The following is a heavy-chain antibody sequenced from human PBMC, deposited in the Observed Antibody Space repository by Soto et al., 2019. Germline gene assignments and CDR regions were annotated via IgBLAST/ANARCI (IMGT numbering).Heavy chain of an antibody. V-gene: IGHV4-30-2*01. J-gene: IGHJ4*02. Sequence: SETLSLTCAFSGGSISSGGYSLSWIRQPPGKGLEWIGYIYHSGSTYYNPSLKSRVTISVDRSKNQFSLKLSSVTAADTAVYYCARASTTVTTLDYWGQGTLVTV. CDR1: GGSISSGGYS. D-gene: IGHD4-17*01. CDR2: IYHSGST. CDR3: ARASTTVTTLDY.